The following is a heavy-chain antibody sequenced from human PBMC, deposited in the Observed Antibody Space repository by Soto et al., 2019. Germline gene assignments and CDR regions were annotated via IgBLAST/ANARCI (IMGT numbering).Heavy chain of an antibody. Sequence: SQTLSLTCVISGDSVSSNSAAWNWIRQSPSRGLEWLGRTYYRTRWYYDYAVSVRSRITVNPDTSKNQFSLQLTSVTPEDTAVYYCAGSTSHYWYYMDVWGKGTTVSVSS. CDR1: GDSVSSNSAA. J-gene: IGHJ6*03. CDR3: AGSTSHYWYYMDV. D-gene: IGHD1-7*01. V-gene: IGHV6-1*01. CDR2: TYYRTRWYY.